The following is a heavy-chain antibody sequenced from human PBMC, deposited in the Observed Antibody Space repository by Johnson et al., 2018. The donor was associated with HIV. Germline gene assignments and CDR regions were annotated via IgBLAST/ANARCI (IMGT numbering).Heavy chain of an antibody. Sequence: CAASGFTVSSNYMSWVRQAPGKGLEWVAVISYDGSNKYYADSVKGRFTISRDNSKNTLYLQMNSLRAEDTAVYYCAKDRTGFDAFDIWGQGTMVTVSS. J-gene: IGHJ3*02. V-gene: IGHV3-30*18. CDR1: GFTVSSNY. D-gene: IGHD1-1*01. CDR2: ISYDGSNK. CDR3: AKDRTGFDAFDI.